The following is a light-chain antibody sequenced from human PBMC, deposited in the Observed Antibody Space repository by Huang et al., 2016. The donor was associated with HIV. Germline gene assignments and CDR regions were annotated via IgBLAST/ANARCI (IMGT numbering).Light chain of an antibody. CDR2: WAS. Sequence: DIVMTQSPDSLAVSLGERATINCKSGQSVLYSSNNKNYLAWYQQKPGQPPKLLIYWASTRDCGVPDRFSGSGSGTDFTLTISSLQAEDVAVYYCQQYYSTPLTFGGGTKVEIK. J-gene: IGKJ4*01. CDR1: QSVLYSSNNKNY. CDR3: QQYYSTPLT. V-gene: IGKV4-1*01.